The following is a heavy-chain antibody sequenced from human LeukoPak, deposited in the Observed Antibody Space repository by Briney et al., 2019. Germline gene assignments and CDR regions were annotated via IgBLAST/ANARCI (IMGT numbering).Heavy chain of an antibody. CDR1: GFSLSTSGVG. CDR2: IYWDDDK. J-gene: IGHJ4*02. V-gene: IGHV2-5*02. D-gene: IGHD3-10*01. Sequence: SGPTLVKPTQTLTLTCTFSGFSLSTSGVGVGWIRQPPGEGLEWLALIYWDDDKRYSTSLKTRLTITKDTSKNQVVLTMTNMDPVDTATYYCAHNQFGSYFDYWGQGTLVSVSS. CDR3: AHNQFGSYFDY.